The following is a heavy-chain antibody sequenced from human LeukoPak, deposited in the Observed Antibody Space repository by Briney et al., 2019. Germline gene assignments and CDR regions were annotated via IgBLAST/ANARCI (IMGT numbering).Heavy chain of an antibody. D-gene: IGHD2-15*01. CDR1: GFIFDDYG. Sequence: GGSLRLSCAASGFIFDDYGMTWVRQAPGKGLEWVANIKQGGGEKHYVESVKGRFTIPRDNANNSVYLQMNSLRAQDTAVYYCARDQILGYCSGGSCPPDAFDIWGQGTMVTVSS. J-gene: IGHJ3*02. CDR2: IKQGGGEK. V-gene: IGHV3-7*01. CDR3: ARDQILGYCSGGSCPPDAFDI.